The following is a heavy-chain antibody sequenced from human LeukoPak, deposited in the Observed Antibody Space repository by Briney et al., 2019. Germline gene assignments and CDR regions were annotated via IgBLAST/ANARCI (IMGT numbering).Heavy chain of an antibody. CDR2: MKQDESEK. J-gene: IGHJ5*01. CDR1: GFTFSSNW. Sequence: PGGSLRLTCAASGFTFSSNWMNWVRQAPGKGLEWAANMKQDESEKYYVDSVKGRFTISRDNAKNSVYLQMYSLRAEDTAVYYCTRGFELITFGGANGKLNWFDSWGQGTLVTVSS. D-gene: IGHD3-16*01. CDR3: TRGFELITFGGANGKLNWFDS. V-gene: IGHV3-7*05.